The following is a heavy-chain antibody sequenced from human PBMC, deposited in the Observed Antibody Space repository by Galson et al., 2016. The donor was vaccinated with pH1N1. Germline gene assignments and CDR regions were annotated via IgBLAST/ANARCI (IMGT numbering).Heavy chain of an antibody. D-gene: IGHD3-22*01. J-gene: IGHJ2*01. CDR2: IIPILTTA. V-gene: IGHV1-69*13. CDR3: AREDYYDVDLSDWYFDL. CDR1: GGTFNSNG. Sequence: SVKVSCKASGGTFNSNGISWVRQAPGQGLEWMGRIIPILTTANYAQKFQGKITITADESTSTAYMELSSLRSEDTALYYCAREDYYDVDLSDWYFDLWGRGTLVTVSS.